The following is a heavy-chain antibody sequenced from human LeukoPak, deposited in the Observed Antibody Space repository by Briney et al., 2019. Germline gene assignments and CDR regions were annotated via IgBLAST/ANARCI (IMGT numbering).Heavy chain of an antibody. V-gene: IGHV4-4*08. CDR1: DASFSSYY. D-gene: IGHD3-3*01. Sequence: SETLSLTCTVSDASFSSYYWSWIRQPPGKGLEWIGYIYSSGNTNYNPSLKSRVTISVDTSKNQFSLKLSSVTAADTAVYYCARHEAPFLEWLLSASWFDPWGQGTLVTVSS. J-gene: IGHJ5*02. CDR2: IYSSGNT. CDR3: ARHEAPFLEWLLSASWFDP.